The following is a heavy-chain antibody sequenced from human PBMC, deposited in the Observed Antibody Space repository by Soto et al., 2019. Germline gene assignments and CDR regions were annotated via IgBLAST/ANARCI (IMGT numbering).Heavy chain of an antibody. V-gene: IGHV3-21*04. CDR3: ASLGYCSSTSCHEGYFDY. Sequence: GGSLRLSCAASGFTFSSYSMNWVRQAPGKGLEWVAHISSSSRDIYYADAVKGRFTISRDNAKNSLYLQMNSLRAADTAVYYCASLGYCSSTSCHEGYFDYWGQGTLVTVSS. CDR2: ISSSSRDI. J-gene: IGHJ4*02. D-gene: IGHD2-2*01. CDR1: GFTFSSYS.